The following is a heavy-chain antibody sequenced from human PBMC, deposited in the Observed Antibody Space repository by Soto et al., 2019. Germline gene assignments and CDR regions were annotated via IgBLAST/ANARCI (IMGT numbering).Heavy chain of an antibody. V-gene: IGHV1-69*02. Sequence: SVKVSCKASGGTFSSYTINWVRQAPGQGLEWMGRIIPILAIAKYAQKFQGRVTITADRSTSTAYMELSSLRYEDTAVYYCARVEVTGNYYYAIDVWGQGTTVTVSS. J-gene: IGHJ6*02. CDR2: IIPILAIA. D-gene: IGHD2-21*02. CDR1: GGTFSSYT. CDR3: ARVEVTGNYYYAIDV.